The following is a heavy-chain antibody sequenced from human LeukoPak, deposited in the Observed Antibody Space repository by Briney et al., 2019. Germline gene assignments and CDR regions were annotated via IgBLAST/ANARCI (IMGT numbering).Heavy chain of an antibody. D-gene: IGHD3-9*01. J-gene: IGHJ6*03. Sequence: PGGSLRLSCAASGFTFSSYAMSWVRQAPGKGLEWVSAISGSGGSTYYADSVKGRFTISRDNSKNTLYLQMNSLRAEDTAVYYCAKVYDILTGYNYYMDVWGKGTTVTVSS. CDR3: AKVYDILTGYNYYMDV. CDR2: ISGSGGST. CDR1: GFTFSSYA. V-gene: IGHV3-23*01.